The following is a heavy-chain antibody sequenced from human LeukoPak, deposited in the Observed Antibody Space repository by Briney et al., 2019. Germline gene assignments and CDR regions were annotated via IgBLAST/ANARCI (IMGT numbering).Heavy chain of an antibody. J-gene: IGHJ4*02. CDR1: GFTFSSYE. Sequence: GGSLRLSCAASGFTFSSYEMNWVRQAPGKGLEWVSYISSSGSTIYYADSVKGRFTISRDNAKNSLYLQMNSLRAEDTAVYYCARSSSDYDILTGHSINPDPETSFDYWGQGTLVTVSS. CDR2: ISSSGSTI. V-gene: IGHV3-48*03. D-gene: IGHD3-9*01. CDR3: ARSSSDYDILTGHSINPDPETSFDY.